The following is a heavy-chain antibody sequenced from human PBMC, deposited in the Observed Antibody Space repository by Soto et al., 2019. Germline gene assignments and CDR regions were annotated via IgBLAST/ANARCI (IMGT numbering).Heavy chain of an antibody. D-gene: IGHD4-17*01. CDR3: ARGPDKRTTVPYYFDY. CDR1: GGSISSGDYY. CDR2: IYYSGST. V-gene: IGHV4-30-4*01. J-gene: IGHJ4*02. Sequence: PSETLSLTCTVSGGSISSGDYYWSWIRQPPGKGLEWIGYIYYSGSTYYIPSLKSRVAMSVDTSKNQFSLRLSSVTAADTAVYYCARGPDKRTTVPYYFDYWGQGTLVTVSS.